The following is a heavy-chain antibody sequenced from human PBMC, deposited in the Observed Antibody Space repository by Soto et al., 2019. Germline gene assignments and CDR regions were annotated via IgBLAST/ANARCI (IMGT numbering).Heavy chain of an antibody. CDR2: ISTIGGT. V-gene: IGHV4-4*07. Sequence: QVQLQESGPGLVRPSETLSLTCTVSGASITSYHWSWIRQPAGKGLEWIGRISTIGGTNYSPSLESRVTLSIDRSTNQFSLKLTSVTAADTAVYYCVRGAGPPWFDPWGQGTLVTVSS. J-gene: IGHJ5*02. CDR1: GASITSYH. CDR3: VRGAGPPWFDP.